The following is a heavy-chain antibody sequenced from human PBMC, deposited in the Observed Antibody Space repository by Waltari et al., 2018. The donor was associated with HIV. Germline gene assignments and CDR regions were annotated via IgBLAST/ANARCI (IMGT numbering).Heavy chain of an antibody. CDR3: ARDHEPKYNWNDEPSGMDV. CDR1: GDSVSSNSAA. J-gene: IGHJ6*02. V-gene: IGHV6-1*01. CDR2: TYYSSKWYN. D-gene: IGHD1-1*01. Sequence: QTLSLTCAISGDSVSSNSAAWNWTRQSPSRGLEWVGRTYYSSKWYNDYAVSVKSRITINPDTSKNQFSLQLNSVTPEDTAVYYCARDHEPKYNWNDEPSGMDVWGQGTTVTVSS.